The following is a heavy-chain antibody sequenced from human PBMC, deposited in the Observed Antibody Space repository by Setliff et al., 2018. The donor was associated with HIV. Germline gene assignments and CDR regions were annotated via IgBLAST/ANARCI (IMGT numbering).Heavy chain of an antibody. D-gene: IGHD3-3*01. Sequence: ASVQVSCKASGYTFTSYGISWVRQAPVQGREWMGWISAYNGNTNYAQKLQGRVTMTTDTSTSTAYMELRSLRSDDTAVYYCAIDRRITFVGVVSVVPSKRTKTRSAFDYWGQGTLVTVSS. J-gene: IGHJ4*02. V-gene: IGHV1-18*01. CDR3: AIDRRITFVGVVSVVPSKRTKTRSAFDY. CDR1: GYTFTSYG. CDR2: ISAYNGNT.